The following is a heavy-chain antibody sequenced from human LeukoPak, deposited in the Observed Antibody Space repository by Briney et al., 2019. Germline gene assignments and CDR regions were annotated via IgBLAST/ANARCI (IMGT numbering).Heavy chain of an antibody. CDR1: GFTFSSYS. Sequence: GGSLRLSCAASGFTFSSYSMNWVRQAPGKGLEWVSYISSSSTIYYADSVKGRFTISRDNAKNSLYLQMNSLRVEDTAVYYCARGLFLSGYLDAFDIWGQGTVVTVSS. J-gene: IGHJ3*02. CDR2: ISSSSTI. D-gene: IGHD3-22*01. CDR3: ARGLFLSGYLDAFDI. V-gene: IGHV3-48*01.